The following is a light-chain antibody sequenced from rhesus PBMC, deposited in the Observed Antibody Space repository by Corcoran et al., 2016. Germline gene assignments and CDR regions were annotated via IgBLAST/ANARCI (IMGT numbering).Light chain of an antibody. CDR3: LQYSSSPFT. J-gene: IGKJ3*01. Sequence: DIQMTQSPSSLSASVGDTVTITCRASQSISSWLDWYQQKPGKAPTLLIYKASSLQSWVPSRFSGSGSVTDFTLTISSLQPEDVATYYCLQYSSSPFTFGPGTKLDIK. CDR1: QSISSW. V-gene: IGKV1-22*01. CDR2: KAS.